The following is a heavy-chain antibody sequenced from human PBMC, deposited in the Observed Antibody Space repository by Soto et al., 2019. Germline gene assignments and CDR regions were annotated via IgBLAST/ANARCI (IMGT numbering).Heavy chain of an antibody. Sequence: QLVESGGGLVQPGGSVRLSCAGSGFTFSDYTMSWVRQAPGKGLEWVSHITNSGATVYYADSVKGPFTISRDNAKNCRYIQMNNLGAEDKAGYYCARSWGIRGGSPGWGQGTLVTVSS. CDR3: ARSWGIRGGSPG. V-gene: IGHV3-48*01. CDR2: ITNSGATV. J-gene: IGHJ4*02. CDR1: GFTFSDYT. D-gene: IGHD3-10*01.